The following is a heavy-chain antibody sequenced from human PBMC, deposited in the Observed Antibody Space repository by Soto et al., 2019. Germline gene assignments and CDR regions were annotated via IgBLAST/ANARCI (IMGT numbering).Heavy chain of an antibody. CDR3: ARGRNEYCSSTSCTLLEYYYYMDV. V-gene: IGHV4-34*01. CDR1: GGSFSGYY. D-gene: IGHD2-2*01. CDR2: INHSGST. Sequence: SETLSLTCAVYGGSFSGYYWSWIRQPPGKGLEWIGEINHSGSTNYNPSLKSRVTISVDTSKNQFSLKLSSVTAADTAVYYCARGRNEYCSSTSCTLLEYYYYMDVLGKGTTVTVSS. J-gene: IGHJ6*03.